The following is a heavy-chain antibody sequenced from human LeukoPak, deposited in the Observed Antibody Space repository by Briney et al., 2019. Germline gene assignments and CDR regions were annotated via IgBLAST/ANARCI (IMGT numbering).Heavy chain of an antibody. CDR1: GGSFSGYY. CDR2: INHSGST. V-gene: IGHV4-34*01. D-gene: IGHD3-10*01. CDR3: ARAPTLLWFGESSSPYYFDY. Sequence: SETLSLTCAVYGGSFSGYYWSWIRQPPGKGLEWIGEINHSGSTNYNPSLKSRVTISVDTSKNQFSLKLSSVTAADTAVYYCARAPTLLWFGESSSPYYFDYWGQGTLVTVSS. J-gene: IGHJ4*02.